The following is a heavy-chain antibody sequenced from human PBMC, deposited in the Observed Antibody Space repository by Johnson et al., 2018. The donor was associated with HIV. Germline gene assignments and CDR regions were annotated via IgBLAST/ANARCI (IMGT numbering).Heavy chain of an antibody. Sequence: EVQVVESGGGLVQPGGSLRLSCAASGFTFSSYWMHWVRQAPGKGLVWVSGINGDGSSTSYADSVKGRFTISRDNSKNPLYLQMNSLRAEDTAVYYCAKGPDGAAFDIWGQGTMVTVSS. J-gene: IGHJ3*02. CDR2: INGDGSST. V-gene: IGHV3-74*02. CDR1: GFTFSSYW. CDR3: AKGPDGAAFDI. D-gene: IGHD1-26*01.